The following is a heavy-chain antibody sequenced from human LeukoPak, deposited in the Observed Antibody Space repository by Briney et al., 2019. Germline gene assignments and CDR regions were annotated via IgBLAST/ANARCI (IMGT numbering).Heavy chain of an antibody. D-gene: IGHD3-22*01. Sequence: PGGSLRLSCAASGFTFSTYTIHWVRQVPGKGLMWVSRINNDGGDTTYADSVKGRFTISRDNAKDTLYLQMNSLRAEDTAVYYSARDGGGSSGYYWGLGYWGQGTLVTVSS. V-gene: IGHV3-74*01. CDR3: ARDGGGSSGYYWGLGY. CDR2: INNDGGDT. J-gene: IGHJ4*02. CDR1: GFTFSTYT.